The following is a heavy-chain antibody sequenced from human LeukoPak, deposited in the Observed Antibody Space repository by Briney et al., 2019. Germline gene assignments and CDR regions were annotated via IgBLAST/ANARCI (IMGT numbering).Heavy chain of an antibody. D-gene: IGHD3-16*02. V-gene: IGHV3-74*01. CDR3: ARGIANRYGKDY. Sequence: GGSLRLSCAASGFTFSSYWMHWVRQAPGKGLVWVSRIKGDGSSTSYADSVKGRLTISRDNAKNTLYLQMNSLRGEDTAVYYCARGIANRYGKDYWRQGTLVSVSS. J-gene: IGHJ4*02. CDR2: IKGDGSST. CDR1: GFTFSSYW.